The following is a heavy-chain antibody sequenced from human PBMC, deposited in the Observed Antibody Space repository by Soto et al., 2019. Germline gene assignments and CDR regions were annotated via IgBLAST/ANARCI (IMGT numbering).Heavy chain of an antibody. D-gene: IGHD5-18*01. CDR1: GFTFSSYE. CDR3: ARESWRIQTDFDY. V-gene: IGHV3-48*03. CDR2: VSTSGSDI. J-gene: IGHJ4*02. Sequence: GGSLRLSCEASGFTFSSYEMNWVRQAPGKGLEWVSYVSTSGSDIYYADSVKGRFTISRDNAKNSLYPQMNSLRAEDTAVYYCARESWRIQTDFDYWGQGTLVTVSS.